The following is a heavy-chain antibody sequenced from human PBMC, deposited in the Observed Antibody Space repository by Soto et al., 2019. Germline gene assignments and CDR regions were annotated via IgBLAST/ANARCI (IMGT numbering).Heavy chain of an antibody. CDR2: INLDGSEK. V-gene: IGHV3-7*05. Sequence: EVQLVESGGGLVQPRGSLRLSCAASGFTFRTYWLSWVRQVPGKGLEWVANINLDGSEKNYVDSVKGRFTITRDNARNSRYLQMSSLRAEDTALYYCARDGSTSWYSYDYHGMDVWGQGTTVSVSS. CDR1: GFTFRTYW. CDR3: ARDGSTSWYSYDYHGMDV. J-gene: IGHJ6*02. D-gene: IGHD5-18*01.